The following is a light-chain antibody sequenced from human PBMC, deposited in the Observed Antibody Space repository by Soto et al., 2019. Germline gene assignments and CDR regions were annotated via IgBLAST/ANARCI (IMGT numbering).Light chain of an antibody. V-gene: IGKV3-11*01. CDR2: DAS. CDR3: QQRSNWPPRKLT. Sequence: EIVLTQSPATLSLSPGERATLSCRASQSVSSYLAWYPQKPGQAPRLLIYDASNRATGIPARFSGSGPGPDFTLTISSLEPEDFAVYYCQQRSNWPPRKLTFGGGTKVEIK. CDR1: QSVSSY. J-gene: IGKJ4*01.